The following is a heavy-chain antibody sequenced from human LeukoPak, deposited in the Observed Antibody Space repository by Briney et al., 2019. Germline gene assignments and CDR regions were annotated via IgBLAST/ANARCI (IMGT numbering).Heavy chain of an antibody. CDR1: GGSISSGGYY. J-gene: IGHJ3*01. V-gene: IGHV4-61*08. CDR3: ARRMGQQLGVDAFDV. Sequence: SETLSLTCTVSGGSISSGGYYWSWIRQHPGKGLEWIAYIYYSGSTNYNPSLKSRVTISVDTSKNQFSLKLSSVTAADAAVYFCARRMGQQLGVDAFDVWGQGTMVTVSS. D-gene: IGHD6-13*01. CDR2: IYYSGST.